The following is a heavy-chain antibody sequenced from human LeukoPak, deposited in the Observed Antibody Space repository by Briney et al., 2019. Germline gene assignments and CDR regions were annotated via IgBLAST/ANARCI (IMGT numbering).Heavy chain of an antibody. Sequence: SETLSLTCAVSGYSISSGYYWGWIRQPPGKGLEWIGSIYHSGSTYYNPSLKSRVTISVDTSKNQFSLKLSSVTAADTAVYYCATRIAARWFDPWGQGTLVTVSS. J-gene: IGHJ5*02. CDR2: IYHSGST. D-gene: IGHD6-6*01. CDR1: GYSISSGYY. V-gene: IGHV4-38-2*01. CDR3: ATRIAARWFDP.